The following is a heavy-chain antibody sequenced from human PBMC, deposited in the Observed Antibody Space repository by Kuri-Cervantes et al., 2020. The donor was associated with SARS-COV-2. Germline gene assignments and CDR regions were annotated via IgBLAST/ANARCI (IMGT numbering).Heavy chain of an antibody. J-gene: IGHJ6*02. CDR3: ARDGSYDYVWGVKSPPHYGMDV. V-gene: IGHV4-59*12. CDR1: GGSISSYY. D-gene: IGHD3-16*01. CDR2: IYYSGST. Sequence: ESLKISCTVSGGSISSYYWSWIRQPPGKGLEWIGYIYYSGSTNYNPSLKSRVTISVDTSKNQFSLKLSSVTAADTAVYYCARDGSYDYVWGVKSPPHYGMDVWGQGTTVTVSS.